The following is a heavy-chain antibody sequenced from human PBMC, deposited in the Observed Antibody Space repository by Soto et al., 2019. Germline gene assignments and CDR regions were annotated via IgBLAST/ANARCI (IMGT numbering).Heavy chain of an antibody. CDR3: AREDSIIIPAVSDF. V-gene: IGHV3-21*01. CDR1: GSNFNNYG. CDR2: VSKSDYT. Sequence: GGSLRLSCEVSGSNFNNYGINWVRQAPGKGLEWVSSVSKSDYTYYSDSVKGRFTISRDNAKNSVSLQMNTLRAEDTAVYYCAREDSIIIPAVSDFWGQGTLVTVTS. D-gene: IGHD2-2*01. J-gene: IGHJ4*02.